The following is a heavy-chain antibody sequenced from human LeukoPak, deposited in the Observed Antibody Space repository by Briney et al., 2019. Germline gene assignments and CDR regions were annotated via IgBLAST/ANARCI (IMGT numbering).Heavy chain of an antibody. CDR3: ARASDTMIFDP. D-gene: IGHD3-22*01. V-gene: IGHV4-30-2*01. CDR2: IYHSGST. J-gene: IGHJ5*02. Sequence: PSQTLSLTCAVSGGSINSGGYSWSWIRQPPGKGLEWIGYIYHSGSTYYNPSLKSRVTISVDRSKNQFSLKLSSVTAADTAVYYCARASDTMIFDPWGQGTLVTVSS. CDR1: GGSINSGGYS.